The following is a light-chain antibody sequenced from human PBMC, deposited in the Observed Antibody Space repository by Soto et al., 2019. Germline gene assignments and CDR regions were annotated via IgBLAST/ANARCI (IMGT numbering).Light chain of an antibody. V-gene: IGKV3-15*01. J-gene: IGKJ4*01. CDR1: QSVRSK. Sequence: EIVMTQSPATLSVSPGERATLSCRASQSVRSKLAWYQQKRGQAPRLLIYDATTRATGVPARFSGIGSGTEFTLTISGLQSEDFAVYYCQQYDNWPPLTFGGGTKVEFK. CDR2: DAT. CDR3: QQYDNWPPLT.